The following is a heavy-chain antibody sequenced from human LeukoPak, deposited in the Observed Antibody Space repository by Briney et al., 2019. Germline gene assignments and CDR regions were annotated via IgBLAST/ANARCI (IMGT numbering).Heavy chain of an antibody. D-gene: IGHD1-14*01. CDR2: ISYDGGKK. Sequence: GGSLRLSCAASGLTFSNYGMHWVRQAPGKGLEWVAVISYDGGKKYYADSVKGRCTISRDNSKSTLYLQMNSLRAEDTAVYYCARVDRATDAFDIWGQGTMVTVSS. CDR1: GLTFSNYG. V-gene: IGHV3-30*03. CDR3: ARVDRATDAFDI. J-gene: IGHJ3*02.